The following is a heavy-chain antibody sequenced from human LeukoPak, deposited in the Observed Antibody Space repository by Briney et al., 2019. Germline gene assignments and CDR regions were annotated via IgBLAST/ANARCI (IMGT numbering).Heavy chain of an antibody. CDR2: IYTSGST. Sequence: SETLSLTCTVSGGSISSGSYYWSWIRQPAGKGLEWVGRIYTSGSTNYNPSPKSRVTISVDTSKNQFSLKLSSVTAADTAVYYCARENGDYDYWGQGTLVTVSS. CDR1: GGSISSGSYY. D-gene: IGHD4-17*01. V-gene: IGHV4-61*02. J-gene: IGHJ4*02. CDR3: ARENGDYDY.